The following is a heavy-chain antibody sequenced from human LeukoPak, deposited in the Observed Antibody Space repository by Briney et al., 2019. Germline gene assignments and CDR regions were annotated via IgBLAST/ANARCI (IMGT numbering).Heavy chain of an antibody. Sequence: GESLKISCKGSGYSFTSYWIGWVRQMPGKGLEWMGIIYPGDSDTRYSPSFQGQVTISADKSISTAYLQWSSLKASDTAMYYCARPYYYDSSGYYYGFAFDIWGQGTMVTASS. CDR1: GYSFTSYW. D-gene: IGHD3-22*01. J-gene: IGHJ3*02. V-gene: IGHV5-51*01. CDR2: IYPGDSDT. CDR3: ARPYYYDSSGYYYGFAFDI.